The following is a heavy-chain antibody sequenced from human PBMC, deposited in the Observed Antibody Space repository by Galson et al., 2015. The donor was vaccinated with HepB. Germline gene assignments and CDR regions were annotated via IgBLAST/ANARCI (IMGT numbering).Heavy chain of an antibody. J-gene: IGHJ6*02. CDR3: AKDQWELRYYYYGMDV. CDR2: INGAGGST. Sequence: SLRLSCAASGFNFHNFAMHWVRQAPGKGLEWVASINGAGGSTYYLDSVKGRFTISRDNSKSTLYLQVNRLTADDTAVYFCAKDQWELRYYYYGMDVWGQGTTVTVSS. V-gene: IGHV3-23*01. D-gene: IGHD1-26*01. CDR1: GFNFHNFA.